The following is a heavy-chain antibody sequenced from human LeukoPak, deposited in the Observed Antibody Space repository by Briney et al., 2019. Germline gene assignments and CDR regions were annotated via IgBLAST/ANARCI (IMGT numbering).Heavy chain of an antibody. CDR1: GGTFNNSA. CDR2: IMPLFGTA. CDR3: ASGPVVPAATGHFDY. D-gene: IGHD2-2*01. Sequence: SVKVSCKTSGGTFNNSAISWVRQAPGQGLEWLGGIMPLFGTAGYAQKFQGRVTITKDESTRTVYLELTSLTSDDTAVYYCASGPVVPAATGHFDYWGQGTLVTVSS. J-gene: IGHJ4*02. V-gene: IGHV1-69*05.